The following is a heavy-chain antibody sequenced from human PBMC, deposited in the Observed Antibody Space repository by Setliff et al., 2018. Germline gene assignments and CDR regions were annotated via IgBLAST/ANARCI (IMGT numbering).Heavy chain of an antibody. Sequence: ASVKVSCKASGYTFTSYYMYWVRQAPGQGFEWMGTINTGGGSASIVDQFQGRVTMTRDTSTSTVYMEFSSLKSDDTAMFYCARVVYYASGSSLSYGMDVWGQGTAVTVSS. J-gene: IGHJ6*02. V-gene: IGHV1-46*01. D-gene: IGHD3-10*01. CDR3: ARVVYYASGSSLSYGMDV. CDR1: GYTFTSYY. CDR2: INTGGGSA.